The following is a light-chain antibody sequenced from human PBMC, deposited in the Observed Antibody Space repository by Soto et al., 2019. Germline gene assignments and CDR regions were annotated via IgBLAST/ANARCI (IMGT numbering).Light chain of an antibody. CDR1: SSNIGSNY. Sequence: QPVLTQPPSASGTPGQRVPISCSGSSSNIGSNYVYWYQQLPGTAPKLLIYRNNQRTSGVPDRFSGSKSGTSASLAISGLRSEDEADYYCAAWDDSLSGRVFGGGTKVTVL. CDR2: RNN. J-gene: IGLJ3*02. CDR3: AAWDDSLSGRV. V-gene: IGLV1-47*01.